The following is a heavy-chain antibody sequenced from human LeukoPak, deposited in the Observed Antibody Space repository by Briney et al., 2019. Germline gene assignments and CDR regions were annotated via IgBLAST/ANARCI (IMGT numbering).Heavy chain of an antibody. CDR2: INTDGGST. V-gene: IGHV3-74*01. D-gene: IGHD1-7*01. CDR3: AKDERNWNYNLASQTYD. Sequence: GGSLRLSCAASGFTFSSYWMHWVRQAPGKGLVWVSRINTDGGSTSYADSVKGRFTISRDNAKNTLYLQMSSLRAEDTAVYYCAKDERNWNYNLASQTYDWGQGILVTVSS. CDR1: GFTFSSYW. J-gene: IGHJ4*02.